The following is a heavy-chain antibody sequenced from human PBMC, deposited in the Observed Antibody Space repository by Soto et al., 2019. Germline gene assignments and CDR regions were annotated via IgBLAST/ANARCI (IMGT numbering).Heavy chain of an antibody. Sequence: QVQLQESGPGLVKPSQTLSLSCTVSGGSISRGGYYWSWIRQHPGKGLEWIGYIYYSGSTYYNPSLMSRVTISVDTSKNQFSLNLSSMTAADTVVYYCARGFSSGWYQGGTFDYWGQGTLVTVSS. CDR2: IYYSGST. V-gene: IGHV4-31*03. D-gene: IGHD6-19*01. J-gene: IGHJ4*02. CDR1: GGSISRGGYY. CDR3: ARGFSSGWYQGGTFDY.